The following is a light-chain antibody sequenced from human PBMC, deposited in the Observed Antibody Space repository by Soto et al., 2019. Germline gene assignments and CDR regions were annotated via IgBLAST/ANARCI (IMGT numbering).Light chain of an antibody. V-gene: IGLV2-11*01. Sequence: QSALTQPRSVSGSPGQSVTISCTGTSSDVGGYNYVSWYQQHPGKAPKLMIYDVSKRPSGVPDRFSGSKSGNTASLTISGLQAEDEAAYYFCSYAGSYTGVFGGGTKLTVL. CDR2: DVS. CDR1: SSDVGGYNY. J-gene: IGLJ3*02. CDR3: CSYAGSYTGV.